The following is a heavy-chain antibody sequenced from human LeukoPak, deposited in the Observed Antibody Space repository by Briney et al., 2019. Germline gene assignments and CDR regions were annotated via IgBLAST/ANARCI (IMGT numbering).Heavy chain of an antibody. CDR3: ARRNPGYCTNGVCLNGGFDY. CDR2: IHYTGST. CDR1: GGSVSSYY. D-gene: IGHD2-8*01. Sequence: SETLSLTCTVSGGSVSSYYRSWIRQPPGKGLEWIGYIHYTGSTNYNPSLKSRVTISVDSSKNQFSLKLSSVTAADTAVYYCARRNPGYCTNGVCLNGGFDYWGQGTLVTVSS. J-gene: IGHJ4*02. V-gene: IGHV4-59*08.